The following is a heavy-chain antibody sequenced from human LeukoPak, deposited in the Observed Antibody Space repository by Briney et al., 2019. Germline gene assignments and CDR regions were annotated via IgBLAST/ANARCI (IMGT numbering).Heavy chain of an antibody. CDR1: GFTFSSYS. CDR2: ISSSSSYI. J-gene: IGHJ1*01. V-gene: IGHV3-21*01. CDR3: ARASSSWPPYFQH. D-gene: IGHD6-13*01. Sequence: PGGSLRLFCAASGFTFSSYSMNWVRQAPGKGLEWVSSISSSSSYIYYADSVKGRFTISRDNAKNSLYLQMNSLRAEDTAVYYCARASSSWPPYFQHWGQGTLVTVSS.